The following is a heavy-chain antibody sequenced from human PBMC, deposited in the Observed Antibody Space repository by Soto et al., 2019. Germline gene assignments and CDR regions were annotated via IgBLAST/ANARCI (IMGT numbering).Heavy chain of an antibody. D-gene: IGHD1-7*01. CDR1: GFTFSTSG. J-gene: IGHJ1*01. CDR2: IWSDGSNK. Sequence: QVSLVESGGGVVQPGRSLRLSCVASGFTFSTSGMHWVRQAPGKGLEWVALIWSDGSNKYYPDSVKGRLTVSRDNSKNSLHLQMTTLRVEDTGLYFCARPLQGNYFPFQHWGQGTLVTVSS. CDR3: ARPLQGNYFPFQH. V-gene: IGHV3-33*01.